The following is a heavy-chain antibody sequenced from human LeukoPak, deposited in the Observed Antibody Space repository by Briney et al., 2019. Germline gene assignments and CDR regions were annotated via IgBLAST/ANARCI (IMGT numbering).Heavy chain of an antibody. V-gene: IGHV3-23*01. CDR2: ISGSGGST. CDR3: AKSRSGSTSCYNY. D-gene: IGHD2-2*02. CDR1: GFTFSSYA. Sequence: GGSLRLSCAASGFTFSSYAMSWVRQAPGKGLEWVSAISGSGGSTYYADSVKGRFTIPRDNSKNTLYLQMNSLRAEDTAVYYCAKSRSGSTSCYNYWGQGTLVTVSS. J-gene: IGHJ4*02.